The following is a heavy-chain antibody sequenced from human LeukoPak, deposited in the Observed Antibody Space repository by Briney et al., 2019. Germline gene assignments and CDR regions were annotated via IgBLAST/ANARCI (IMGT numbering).Heavy chain of an antibody. D-gene: IGHD1-26*01. V-gene: IGHV3-23*01. CDR3: AKAGGGSYFPY. Sequence: GGSLRLSCAASGFTFSSYAMSWVRQAPGQGLEWVSATSGSGGNTYYADSVKGRFTISRDNSKNTLYLQMNSLRAADTAVYYCAKAGGGSYFPYWGQGTLVTVSS. J-gene: IGHJ4*02. CDR1: GFTFSSYA. CDR2: TSGSGGNT.